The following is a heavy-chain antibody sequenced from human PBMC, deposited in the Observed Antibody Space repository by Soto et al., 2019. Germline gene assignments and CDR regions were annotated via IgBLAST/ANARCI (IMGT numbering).Heavy chain of an antibody. CDR3: ARDGIAVTGGPDY. D-gene: IGHD6-19*01. Sequence: TGGSLRLSCAASGFTFSSYEMNWVRQAPGKGLERVSYISSSGTTIYYADSVKGRFTISRDNAKNSLYLQMISLRAEDTAVYYCARDGIAVTGGPDYWGQGTLVTVSS. V-gene: IGHV3-48*03. J-gene: IGHJ4*02. CDR2: ISSSGTTI. CDR1: GFTFSSYE.